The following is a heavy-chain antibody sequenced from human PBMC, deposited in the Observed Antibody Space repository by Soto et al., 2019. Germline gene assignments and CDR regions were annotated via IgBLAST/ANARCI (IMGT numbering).Heavy chain of an antibody. D-gene: IGHD3-3*01. J-gene: IGHJ4*02. CDR2: ISGSGGST. V-gene: IGHV3-23*01. CDR3: AKTLRFWECLLFNY. Sequence: GGSLRLSCAASGFTFSSYAMSWVRQAPGKGLEWVSAISGSGGSTYYADSVKGRFTISRDNSKNTLYLQMNSLRAEDTAVYYSAKTLRFWECLLFNYGGQGPRVTVPS. CDR1: GFTFSSYA.